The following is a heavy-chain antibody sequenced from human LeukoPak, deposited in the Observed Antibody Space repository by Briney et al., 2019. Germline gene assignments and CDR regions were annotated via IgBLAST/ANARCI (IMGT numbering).Heavy chain of an antibody. CDR3: ARRGRVAGIDY. CDR2: IYYSGST. D-gene: IGHD6-19*01. Sequence: SETLSLTCTVSGGSISSSSYYWGWIRQPPGKGLEWIGSIYYSGSTCYNPSLKSRVTISVDTSKNQFSLKLSSVTAADTAVYYCARRGRVAGIDYWGQGTLVTVSS. V-gene: IGHV4-39*01. J-gene: IGHJ4*02. CDR1: GGSISSSSYY.